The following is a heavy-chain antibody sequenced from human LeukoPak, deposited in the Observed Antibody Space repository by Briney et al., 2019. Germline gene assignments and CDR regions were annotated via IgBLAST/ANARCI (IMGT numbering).Heavy chain of an antibody. Sequence: GGSLRLSCAGSGFSLSSHSMNWVRQAPGKGLEWVSSISSSSYIYYADSVKGRFTISRDNAKKSLSLQMNSLRAEDTAVYYCAKDGYYDSSAYYYVRYFDLWGRGTLVTVSS. CDR2: ISSSSYI. V-gene: IGHV3-21*04. CDR3: AKDGYYDSSAYYYVRYFDL. D-gene: IGHD3-22*01. CDR1: GFSLSSHS. J-gene: IGHJ2*01.